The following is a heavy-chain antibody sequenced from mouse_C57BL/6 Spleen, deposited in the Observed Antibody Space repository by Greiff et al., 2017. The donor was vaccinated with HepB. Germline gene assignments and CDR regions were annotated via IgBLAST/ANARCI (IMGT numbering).Heavy chain of an antibody. CDR1: GYTFTSYT. Sequence: QVQLQQSGAELARPGASVKMSCKASGYTFTSYTMHWVKQRPGQGLEWIGYINPSSGYTKYNQKFKDKATLTADKSSSTAYMQLSSLTSEDSAVYYCARAEGGTPYYWGQGTTLTVSS. D-gene: IGHD2-14*01. V-gene: IGHV1-4*01. CDR3: ARAEGGTPYY. CDR2: INPSSGYT. J-gene: IGHJ2*01.